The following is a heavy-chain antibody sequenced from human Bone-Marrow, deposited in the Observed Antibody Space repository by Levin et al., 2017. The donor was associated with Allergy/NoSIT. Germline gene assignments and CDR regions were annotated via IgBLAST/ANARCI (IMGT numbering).Heavy chain of an antibody. J-gene: IGHJ6*02. Sequence: RSGGSLRLSCAASGFTFSSYSMNWVRQAPGKGLEWVSSISSSSSYIYYADSVKGRFTISRDNAKNSLYLQMNSLRAEDTAVYYCARDLSYYGSGSYSKNSYYYYGMDVWGQGTTVTVSS. CDR3: ARDLSYYGSGSYSKNSYYYYGMDV. CDR1: GFTFSSYS. CDR2: ISSSSSYI. D-gene: IGHD3-10*01. V-gene: IGHV3-21*01.